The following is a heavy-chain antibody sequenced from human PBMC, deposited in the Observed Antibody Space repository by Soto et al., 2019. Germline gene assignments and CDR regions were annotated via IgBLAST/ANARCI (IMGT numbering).Heavy chain of an antibody. CDR3: ARGRGRRYFDWPHYFDY. J-gene: IGHJ4*02. Sequence: PSETLSLTCTVSGGSISSGDYYWSWIRQPPGKGLEWIGYIYYSGSTYYNPSLKSRVTISVDTSKNQFSLKLSSVTAADTAVYYCARGRGRRYFDWPHYFDYWGQGTLVTVSS. CDR2: IYYSGST. D-gene: IGHD3-9*01. CDR1: GGSISSGDYY. V-gene: IGHV4-30-4*01.